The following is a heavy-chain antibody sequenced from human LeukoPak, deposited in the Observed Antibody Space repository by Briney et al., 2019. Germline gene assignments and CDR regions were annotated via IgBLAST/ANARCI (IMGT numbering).Heavy chain of an antibody. J-gene: IGHJ5*02. CDR2: THYSGSN. D-gene: IGHD5-18*01. Sequence: PSETLSLTCSVSGGSITTSFYCNWIRQPPGQGLEWIGSTHYSGSNSYNPSLSSRVPMSVDTSRHQCFLRLTSVTAADTAVYYCTRRDSPTKWFDPWGQGTLVTVSS. V-gene: IGHV4-39*01. CDR1: GGSITTSFY. CDR3: TRRDSPTKWFDP.